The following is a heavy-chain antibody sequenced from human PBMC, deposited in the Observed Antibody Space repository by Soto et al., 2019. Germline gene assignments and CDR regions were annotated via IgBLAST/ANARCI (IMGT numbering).Heavy chain of an antibody. CDR1: GFTFSTYA. CDR3: AKDRNYPRDQFHY. J-gene: IGHJ4*02. D-gene: IGHD1-7*01. CDR2: ISANGQGI. Sequence: EVRLLESGGGLVQPGGSLRLSCAASGFTFSTYALSWVRQAPGKGLEWVSAISANGQGIYYADSVRGRFTISRDNSKNTIFLHMDSLRAEDTAVYYCAKDRNYPRDQFHYWGQGTLVTVSS. V-gene: IGHV3-23*01.